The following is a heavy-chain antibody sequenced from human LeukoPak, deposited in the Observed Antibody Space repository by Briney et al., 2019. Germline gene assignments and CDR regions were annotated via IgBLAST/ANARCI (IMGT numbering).Heavy chain of an antibody. V-gene: IGHV4-59*01. Sequence: SETLSLTCTVSGGSISSYYWSWIRQPPGKGLEWIGYLYYSGSTNYNPSLKSRATISVDTSKNQFSLKLSSVTAADTAVYYCARETYSYGLYYFDYWGQGTLVTVSS. CDR1: GGSISSYY. D-gene: IGHD5-18*01. CDR2: LYYSGST. J-gene: IGHJ4*02. CDR3: ARETYSYGLYYFDY.